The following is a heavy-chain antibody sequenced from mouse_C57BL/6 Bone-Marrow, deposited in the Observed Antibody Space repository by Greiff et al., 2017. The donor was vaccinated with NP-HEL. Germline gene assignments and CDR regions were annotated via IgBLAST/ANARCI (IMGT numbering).Heavy chain of an antibody. D-gene: IGHD1-1*01. J-gene: IGHJ3*01. V-gene: IGHV3-6*01. CDR1: GYSITSGYY. CDR2: ISYDGSN. CDR3: ASHDYYGSSYDAY. Sequence: EVQVVESGPGLVKPSQSLSLTCSVTGYSITSGYYWNWIRQFPGNKLEWMGYISYDGSNNYNPSLKNRISITRDTSKNQFFLKLNSVTTEDTATYYCASHDYYGSSYDAYWGQGTLVTVSA.